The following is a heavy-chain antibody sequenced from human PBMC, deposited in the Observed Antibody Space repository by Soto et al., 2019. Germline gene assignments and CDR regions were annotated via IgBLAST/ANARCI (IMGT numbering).Heavy chain of an antibody. CDR3: AREGSDYELEY. CDR2: ISSSSSYI. CDR1: GFTFSSYS. V-gene: IGHV3-21*01. D-gene: IGHD3-10*01. J-gene: IGHJ4*02. Sequence: EVQLVESGGGLVKPGGSLRLSCAASGFTFSSYSMNWVRQAPGKGLEWVSSISSSSSYIYYADSVKGRFTISRDNAKNSLYLQMNSLRAEDTAVCYCAREGSDYELEYWGQGTLVTVSS.